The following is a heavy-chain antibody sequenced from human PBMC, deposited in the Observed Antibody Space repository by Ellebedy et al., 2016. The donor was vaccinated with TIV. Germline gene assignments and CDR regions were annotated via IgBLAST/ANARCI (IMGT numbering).Heavy chain of an antibody. D-gene: IGHD3-10*01. J-gene: IGHJ6*02. V-gene: IGHV3-7*04. CDR2: IKQDGSEK. Sequence: GGSLRLXXAASGFTFRNYWMAWVRQAPGQGLEWVANIKQDGSEKYYVDSVKGRFTISRDNAKNSLYLQMNSLRAEDMAVYYCAREMILWIGEEGSYYGMDVWGQGATVTVSS. CDR3: AREMILWIGEEGSYYGMDV. CDR1: GFTFRNYW.